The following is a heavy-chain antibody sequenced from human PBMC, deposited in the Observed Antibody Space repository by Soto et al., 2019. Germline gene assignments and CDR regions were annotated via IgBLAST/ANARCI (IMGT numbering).Heavy chain of an antibody. CDR1: GGTFSSYA. Sequence: QVQLVQSGAEVKKPGSSVKVSCKASGGTFSSYAFNWVRQAPGQGLEWMGRIIPILGIGDYAQRFQGRVTITGAKSTSTVYMELSSLTSEDTAVYYCARNPRAVAAMHMHFWGKGTMVTVSS. CDR2: IIPILGIG. D-gene: IGHD6-19*01. V-gene: IGHV1-69*04. J-gene: IGHJ6*04. CDR3: ARNPRAVAAMHMHF.